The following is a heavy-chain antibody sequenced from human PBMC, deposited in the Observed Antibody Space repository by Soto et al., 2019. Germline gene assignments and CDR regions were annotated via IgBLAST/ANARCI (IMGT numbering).Heavy chain of an antibody. CDR1: GFTFSSYA. J-gene: IGHJ6*02. D-gene: IGHD3-22*01. CDR2: ISGSGGST. V-gene: IGHV3-23*01. CDR3: AKDPIDYYDYYYYGMNV. Sequence: GGSLRLSCAASGFTFSSYAMSWVRQAPGKGLEWVSAISGSGGSTYYADSVKGRFTISRDNSKNTLYLQMNSLRAEDTAVYYCAKDPIDYYDYYYYGMNVWGQGTTVTVSS.